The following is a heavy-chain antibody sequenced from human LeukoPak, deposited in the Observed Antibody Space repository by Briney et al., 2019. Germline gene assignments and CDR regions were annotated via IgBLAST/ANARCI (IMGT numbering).Heavy chain of an antibody. CDR2: IYYSGST. Sequence: PSETLSLTCTVSGGSISSGGYYWSWIRQHPGKGLEWIGYIYYSGSTYYNPSLKSRVTISVDTSKNQFSLKLSSVTAADTAVYYCASMSPLLLRAFDIWGQGTMVTVSS. J-gene: IGHJ3*02. CDR1: GGSISSGGYY. D-gene: IGHD3-10*01. CDR3: ASMSPLLLRAFDI. V-gene: IGHV4-31*03.